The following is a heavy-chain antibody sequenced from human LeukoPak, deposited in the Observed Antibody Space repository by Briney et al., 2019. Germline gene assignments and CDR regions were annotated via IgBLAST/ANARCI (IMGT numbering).Heavy chain of an antibody. CDR1: GGSISSYY. D-gene: IGHD4-23*01. Sequence: PSETLSLTCTVSGGSISSYYWSWIRQPPGKGLEWIGYIYYSGSTNYNPSLKSRVTISVDTSTNQFSLKLSSVTAADTAVYYCAREGGNPDKMYYYYMDVWGKGTTVTVSS. CDR2: IYYSGST. CDR3: AREGGNPDKMYYYYMDV. J-gene: IGHJ6*03. V-gene: IGHV4-59*01.